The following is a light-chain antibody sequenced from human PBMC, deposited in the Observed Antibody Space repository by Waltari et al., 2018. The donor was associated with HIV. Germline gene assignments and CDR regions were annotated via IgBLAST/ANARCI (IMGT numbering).Light chain of an antibody. CDR1: SSDVGGYNY. Sequence: QSALTQPASVSGSPGQSITISCTGHSSDVGGYNYVSWYQPHPAKAPKRMLYEVSNRPSVCSNRFSGSKAGNTASLTMSGRQAEDEADYYCSSYTSSSTLGVFGTGTKVTVL. V-gene: IGLV2-14*01. CDR2: EVS. J-gene: IGLJ1*01. CDR3: SSYTSSSTLGV.